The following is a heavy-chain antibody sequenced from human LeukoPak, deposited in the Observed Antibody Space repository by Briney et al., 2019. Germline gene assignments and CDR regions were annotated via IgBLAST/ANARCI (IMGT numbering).Heavy chain of an antibody. CDR3: ARRLLVGVFDY. CDR2: IYYSGST. V-gene: IGHV4-39*01. Sequence: PSETLSLTCTVSGGSISSSSYYWGWIRQPPGKGLEWIGSIYYSGSTYYNPSLKSRVTISVDTSKNQFSLKLSSVTAADTAVCYCARRLLVGVFDYWGQGTLVTVSS. J-gene: IGHJ4*02. D-gene: IGHD1-26*01. CDR1: GGSISSSSYY.